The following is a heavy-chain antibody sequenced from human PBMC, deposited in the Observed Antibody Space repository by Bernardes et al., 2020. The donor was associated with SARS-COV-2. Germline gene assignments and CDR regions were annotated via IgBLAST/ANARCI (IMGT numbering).Heavy chain of an antibody. CDR1: GFTFSTDS. CDR3: ARDRGSSDAFDI. D-gene: IGHD3-16*01. J-gene: IGHJ3*02. CDR2: ISGGGTHI. Sequence: GGSLRVSCAVSGFTFSTDSMNWVRQAPGKGLEWVSSISGGGTHIFYTDSVKGRFTISRDNAKNSLYLQMNSLRVEDTALYYCARDRGSSDAFDIWGQGTTVTVSS. V-gene: IGHV3-21*01.